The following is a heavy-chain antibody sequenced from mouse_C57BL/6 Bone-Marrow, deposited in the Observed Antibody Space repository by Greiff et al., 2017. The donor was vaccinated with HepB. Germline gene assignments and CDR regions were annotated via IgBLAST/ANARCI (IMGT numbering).Heavy chain of an antibody. J-gene: IGHJ3*01. Sequence: EVKLMESGGGLVKPGGSLKLSCAASGFTFSSYAMSWVRQTPEKRLEWVATISDGGSYTYYPDNVKGRFTISRDNAKNNLYLQMSHLKSEDTAMYYCARDRGDTGFAYWGQGTLVTVSA. CDR2: ISDGGSYT. CDR1: GFTFSSYA. D-gene: IGHD3-3*01. CDR3: ARDRGDTGFAY. V-gene: IGHV5-4*01.